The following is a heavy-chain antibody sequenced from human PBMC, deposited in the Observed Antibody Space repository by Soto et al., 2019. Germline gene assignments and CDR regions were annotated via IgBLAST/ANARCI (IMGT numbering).Heavy chain of an antibody. CDR1: GGSISSGGYY. J-gene: IGHJ4*02. CDR2: IYYSGST. D-gene: IGHD2-21*02. CDR3: ARMTFDDYFDY. Sequence: PSETLSLTCTVSGGSISSGGYYWSWIRQHPGKGLEWIGYIYYSGSTNYNPSLKSQVTISVDTSKNQFSLKLSSVTAADTAVYYCARMTFDDYFDYWGQGTLVTVSS. V-gene: IGHV4-61*08.